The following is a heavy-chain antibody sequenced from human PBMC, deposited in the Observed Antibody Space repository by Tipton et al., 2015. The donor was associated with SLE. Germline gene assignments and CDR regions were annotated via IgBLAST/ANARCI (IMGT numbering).Heavy chain of an antibody. CDR3: ARTLGAIAHTVYDAFDI. D-gene: IGHD1-26*01. J-gene: IGHJ3*02. CDR1: GASVSSHY. Sequence: TLSLTCTVSGASVSSHYWNWIRQTPGKGLEWIGYIHYNRDTNYHPSLKSRVTISVDTSKNQFSLRLTSVTAADTAVYYCARTLGAIAHTVYDAFDIWGQGKMVTVSS. V-gene: IGHV4-59*02. CDR2: IHYNRDT.